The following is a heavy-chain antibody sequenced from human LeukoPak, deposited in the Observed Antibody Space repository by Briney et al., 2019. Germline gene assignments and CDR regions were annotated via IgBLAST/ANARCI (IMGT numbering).Heavy chain of an antibody. CDR2: INPNSGGT. Sequence: ASVKVSCKASGYTFTGYYMHWVRQAPGQRLEWMGWINPNSGGTNYAQKFQGRVTMTRDTSISTAYMELSRLRSDDTAVCYCARPFSGSYFAFHIWGQGTMVTVSS. V-gene: IGHV1-2*02. D-gene: IGHD1-26*01. CDR1: GYTFTGYY. J-gene: IGHJ3*02. CDR3: ARPFSGSYFAFHI.